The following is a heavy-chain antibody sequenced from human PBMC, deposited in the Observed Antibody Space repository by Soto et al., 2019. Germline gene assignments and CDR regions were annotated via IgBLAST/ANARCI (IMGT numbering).Heavy chain of an antibody. CDR1: GFTFSRYA. CDR3: VKDGSSGWPYYYDMDV. CDR2: ISYDGSNK. Sequence: QVQVVESGGGVVQPGRSLRLSCAASGFTFSRYAIHWVRQAPGKGLEWVAVISYDGSNKYYADSVKGRFTISRDNSKNTLYLQMSSLRAEDTAVYYCVKDGSSGWPYYYDMDVWGQGTTVTVSS. J-gene: IGHJ6*02. V-gene: IGHV3-30*04. D-gene: IGHD6-19*01.